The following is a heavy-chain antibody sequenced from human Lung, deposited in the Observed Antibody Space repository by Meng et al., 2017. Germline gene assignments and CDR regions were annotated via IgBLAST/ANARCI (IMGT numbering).Heavy chain of an antibody. V-gene: IGHV4-34*01. CDR3: ARGPTTRAHDFDY. J-gene: IGHJ4*02. CDR1: GGSFSHYY. CDR2: INHSGSN. Sequence: HVPPQPWGAGLLKPSETVSLTYVVAGGSFSHYYWSWLRQPPGKGLEWIGEINHSGSNNYNPSLERRATISVDTSQNNLYLNLSSVTAADSAVYYCARGPTTRAHDFDYWGQGTLVTVSS. D-gene: IGHD4-11*01.